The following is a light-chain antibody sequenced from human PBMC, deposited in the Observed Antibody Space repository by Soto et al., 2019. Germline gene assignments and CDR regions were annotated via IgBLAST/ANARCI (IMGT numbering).Light chain of an antibody. CDR3: QSYDNSLSGLV. Sequence: QSVLTQPPSVSGAPGQRVTISCTGSSSNIGAGYDVHWYQQLPGTAPKLLIYGNTNRPSGVPDRFSGSKSGISASLAITGLQAEDEADYYCQSYDNSLSGLVFGGGTKVTVL. V-gene: IGLV1-40*01. J-gene: IGLJ2*01. CDR1: SSNIGAGYD. CDR2: GNT.